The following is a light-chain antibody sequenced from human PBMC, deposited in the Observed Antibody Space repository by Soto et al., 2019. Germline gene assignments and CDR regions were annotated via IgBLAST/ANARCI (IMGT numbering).Light chain of an antibody. CDR1: SSDVGGYNY. Sequence: QSALTQPPSASGSPGQSVTISCTGTSSDVGGYNYVSWYQQHPGKAPKLMIYEVSKRPSGVPDRFSGSKSGNTASLTVSGLQAEDEADYYCNSYADSSNVVCGGGTKVTVL. V-gene: IGLV2-8*01. CDR2: EVS. J-gene: IGLJ2*01. CDR3: NSYADSSNVV.